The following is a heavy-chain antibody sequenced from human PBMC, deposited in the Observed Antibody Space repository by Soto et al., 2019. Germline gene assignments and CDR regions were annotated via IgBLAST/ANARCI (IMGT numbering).Heavy chain of an antibody. V-gene: IGHV3-33*01. CDR2: IWYDGSKK. J-gene: IGHJ4*02. CDR3: AREISGQPFDH. CDR1: GFSFSSYA. Sequence: VQLVESGGGVVQPGRSLRLSCAASGFSFSSYAMHWVRQAPGKGLEWVSLIWYDGSKKFYVDSVKGRFTISRDNSKNTLYLQMNSLRADDTAVYYCAREISGQPFDHWGQGTLVTVAS. D-gene: IGHD1-1*01.